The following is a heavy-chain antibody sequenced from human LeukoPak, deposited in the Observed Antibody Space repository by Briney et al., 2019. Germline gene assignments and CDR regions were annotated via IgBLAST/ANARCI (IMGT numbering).Heavy chain of an antibody. Sequence: PSETLSLTCTVSGASVSSGSYYWSWIRQPPGKGLEWIGCIYYSGSTKYNPSLKSRVTISADTSKNQFSLKLSSVTAADTAVYYCARDRNDFWSGYSGGAWGQGTLVTVSS. V-gene: IGHV4-61*01. D-gene: IGHD3-3*01. CDR1: GASVSSGSYY. J-gene: IGHJ5*02. CDR2: IYYSGST. CDR3: ARDRNDFWSGYSGGA.